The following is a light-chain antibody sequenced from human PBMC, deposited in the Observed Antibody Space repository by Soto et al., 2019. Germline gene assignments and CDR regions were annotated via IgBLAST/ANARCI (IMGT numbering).Light chain of an antibody. CDR1: SSDIGVHH. CDR3: GTWDTNLRRV. Sequence: QSVLTQPPSASAAPGQTVTISCSGSSSDIGVHHVSWYQQFPGTAPKLLIYENNKRTSGIPGRFSGSTFGTSATLGITGLQNGDEADYYCGTWDTNLRRVFGTGTKLTVL. CDR2: ENN. J-gene: IGLJ1*01. V-gene: IGLV1-51*02.